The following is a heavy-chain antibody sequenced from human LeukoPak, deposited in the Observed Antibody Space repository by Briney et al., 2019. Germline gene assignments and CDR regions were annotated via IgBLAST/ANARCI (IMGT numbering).Heavy chain of an antibody. Sequence: ASVKVSCKASGYTFTSYGISWVRQAPGQGLEWMGWISAYNGNTNYAQKLQGRVTMTTDTSTSTAYVELRSLRSDDTAVYYCARVKRFLESLSYGMDVWGQGTTVTVSS. CDR3: ARVKRFLESLSYGMDV. J-gene: IGHJ6*02. CDR2: ISAYNGNT. V-gene: IGHV1-18*01. CDR1: GYTFTSYG. D-gene: IGHD3-3*01.